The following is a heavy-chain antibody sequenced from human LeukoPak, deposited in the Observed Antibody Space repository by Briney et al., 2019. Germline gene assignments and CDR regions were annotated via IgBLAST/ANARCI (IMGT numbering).Heavy chain of an antibody. CDR1: GFAFSNYV. V-gene: IGHV3-23*01. CDR2: ISGSGGRT. J-gene: IGHJ4*02. Sequence: GGSLRLSCAASGFAFSNYVMSWVRQAPGKGLEWVSVISGSGGRTYYADSVKGRFTISRDNSKNTLYLQMNSLRVEDTAVYYCAKKAQYSSSWYDLDSWGQGTLVTVSS. D-gene: IGHD6-13*01. CDR3: AKKAQYSSSWYDLDS.